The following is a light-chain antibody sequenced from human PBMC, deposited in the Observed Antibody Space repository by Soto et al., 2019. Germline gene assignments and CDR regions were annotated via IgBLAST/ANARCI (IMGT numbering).Light chain of an antibody. Sequence: QSALTQPASVSGSPGQSITISCTGTRSDVGAYNYVSWYQRHPGKGPKLLIYDVNSRPSGVSPRFSASKSGNTASLTISGLQSEDEADYYCISYTGKSASYVFGTGTKLTVL. V-gene: IGLV2-14*01. CDR1: RSDVGAYNY. J-gene: IGLJ1*01. CDR2: DVN. CDR3: ISYTGKSASYV.